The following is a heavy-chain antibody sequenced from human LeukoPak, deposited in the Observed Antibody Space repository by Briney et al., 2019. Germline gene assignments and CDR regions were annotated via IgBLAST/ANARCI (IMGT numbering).Heavy chain of an antibody. V-gene: IGHV3-23*01. D-gene: IGHD3-10*01. Sequence: GGSLRLSCAASGFTFSSYAMSWVRQAPGKGLEWVSAISGSGGSTYYADSVKGRFTISRDNSKNTLYLQMNSMRAEDTAVYYCAKDYYYGSGSYYKGPIDYWGQGTLVTVSS. CDR1: GFTFSSYA. J-gene: IGHJ4*02. CDR2: ISGSGGST. CDR3: AKDYYYGSGSYYKGPIDY.